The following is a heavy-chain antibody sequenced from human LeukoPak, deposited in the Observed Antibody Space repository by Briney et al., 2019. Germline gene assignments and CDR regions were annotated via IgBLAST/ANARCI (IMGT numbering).Heavy chain of an antibody. CDR1: GFTFSSYS. CDR3: ARVSIAAAGRGSFDY. D-gene: IGHD6-13*01. Sequence: PGGSLRLSCAASGFTFSSYSMNWVRQAPGKGLEWVSYISSGSGTIYYADSVKGRFTISRDNAKNSLYLQMNSLRAEDTAVYYCARVSIAAAGRGSFDYWGQATMVTVSS. J-gene: IGHJ4*02. CDR2: ISSGSGTI. V-gene: IGHV3-48*01.